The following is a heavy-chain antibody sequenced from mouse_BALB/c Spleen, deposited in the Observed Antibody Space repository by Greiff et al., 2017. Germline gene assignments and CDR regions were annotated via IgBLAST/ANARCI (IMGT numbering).Heavy chain of an antibody. CDR3: NGYGSSYRYLDV. V-gene: IGHV14-4*02. D-gene: IGHD1-1*01. J-gene: IGHJ1*01. CDR1: GFNIKDYY. Sequence: EVQLQQSGAELVRSGASVKLSCTASGFNIKDYYMHWVKQRPEQGLEWIGWIDPENGDTEYAPKFQGQATMTADTSSNTAYLQLSSLTSEDTAVYYWNGYGSSYRYLDVWGAGTAVTVSS. CDR2: IDPENGDT.